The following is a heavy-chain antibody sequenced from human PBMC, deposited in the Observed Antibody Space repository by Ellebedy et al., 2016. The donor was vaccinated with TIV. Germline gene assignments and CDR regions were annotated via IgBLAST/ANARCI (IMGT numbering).Heavy chain of an antibody. V-gene: IGHV3-30-3*01. D-gene: IGHD6-19*01. Sequence: GESLKISXATSRFTFSSYVMHWVRQAPGKGLEWVAVISYNGSNKYYADSVKGRFTISRDNSRDTLYLQMNSLRADDTAIYYCASPKPYNRDWYEALDYWGQGTLVTVSS. CDR1: RFTFSSYV. CDR2: ISYNGSNK. CDR3: ASPKPYNRDWYEALDY. J-gene: IGHJ4*02.